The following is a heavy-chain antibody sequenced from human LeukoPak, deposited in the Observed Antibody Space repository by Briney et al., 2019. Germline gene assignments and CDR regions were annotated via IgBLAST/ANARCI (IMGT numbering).Heavy chain of an antibody. CDR1: GGSISSGGYY. Sequence: PSETLSLTCTVSGGSISSGGYYWSWICQHPGKGLEWIGYIYYSGSTYYNPSLKSRVTISVDTSKNQFSLKLSSVTAADTAVYYCASQLGYCSGGSCYSDYWGQGTLVTVSS. J-gene: IGHJ4*02. D-gene: IGHD2-15*01. V-gene: IGHV4-31*03. CDR2: IYYSGST. CDR3: ASQLGYCSGGSCYSDY.